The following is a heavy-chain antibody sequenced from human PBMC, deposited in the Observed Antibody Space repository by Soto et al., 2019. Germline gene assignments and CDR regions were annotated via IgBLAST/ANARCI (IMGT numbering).Heavy chain of an antibody. CDR3: ARDEGYSSSSLHWFDP. V-gene: IGHV1-18*01. Sequence: QVQLVQSGAEVKKPGSSVKVSCKASGGTFSSYAISWVRQAPGQGLEWMGWISAYNGNTNYAQKLQGRVTMTTDTSTSTAYMELRSLRSDDTAVYYCARDEGYSSSSLHWFDPWGQGTLVTVSS. CDR1: GGTFSSYA. CDR2: ISAYNGNT. D-gene: IGHD6-6*01. J-gene: IGHJ5*02.